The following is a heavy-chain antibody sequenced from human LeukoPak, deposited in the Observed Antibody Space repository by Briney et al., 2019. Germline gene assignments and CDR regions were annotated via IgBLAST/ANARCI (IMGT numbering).Heavy chain of an antibody. CDR3: ARKDQYYYDSSGYYPLDY. D-gene: IGHD3-22*01. V-gene: IGHV1-69*13. CDR2: IIPIFGTA. J-gene: IGHJ4*02. CDR1: GGTFISYA. Sequence: SVKVSCKASGGTFISYAISWVRQAPGQGLEWMGGIIPIFGTANYAQKFQGRVTITADESTSTAYMELSSLRSEDTAVYYCARKDQYYYDSSGYYPLDYWGQGTLVTVSS.